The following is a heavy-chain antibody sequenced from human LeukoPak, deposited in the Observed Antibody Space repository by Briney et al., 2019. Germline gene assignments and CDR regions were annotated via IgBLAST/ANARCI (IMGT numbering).Heavy chain of an antibody. Sequence: GGSPRLSCAASGFTFSSYAMHWVRQAPGKGLEWVAVISYDGSNKYYADSVKGRFTISRDNSKNTLYLQMNSLRAEDTAVYYCARSPKRGYSGYGLDYWGQGTLVTVSS. D-gene: IGHD5-12*01. V-gene: IGHV3-30-3*01. CDR2: ISYDGSNK. J-gene: IGHJ4*02. CDR3: ARSPKRGYSGYGLDY. CDR1: GFTFSSYA.